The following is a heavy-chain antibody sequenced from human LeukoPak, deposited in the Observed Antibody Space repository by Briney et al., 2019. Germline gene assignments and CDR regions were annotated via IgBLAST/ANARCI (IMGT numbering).Heavy chain of an antibody. Sequence: PSEILSLTCSVSGGSISTSNYHWGWIRQPPGKGLEWSGNIYYSGSTNYNPSLKSRVTISVDTSKNQFSLNLSSATAADTAVYYYARLLTVYDSSSYYYVWGRGTLVTVSS. CDR3: ARLLTVYDSSSYYYV. V-gene: IGHV4-39*01. CDR1: GGSISTSNYH. J-gene: IGHJ4*02. CDR2: IYYSGST. D-gene: IGHD3-22*01.